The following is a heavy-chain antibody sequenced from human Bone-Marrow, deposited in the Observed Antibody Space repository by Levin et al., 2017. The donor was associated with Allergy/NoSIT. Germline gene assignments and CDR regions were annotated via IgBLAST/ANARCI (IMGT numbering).Heavy chain of an antibody. J-gene: IGHJ4*02. D-gene: IGHD3-10*01. CDR2: LWYDGSNK. CDR1: GFPFSNYG. CDR3: ARDRSGSYFWC. V-gene: IGHV3-33*01. Sequence: GGSLRLSCAASGFPFSNYGMHWVRQGPGKGLEWVASLWYDGSNKYYADSVKGRFTISRDNSKNMLYLQMDSLRVDDTATYHCARDRSGSYFWCWGQGTLVTVSS.